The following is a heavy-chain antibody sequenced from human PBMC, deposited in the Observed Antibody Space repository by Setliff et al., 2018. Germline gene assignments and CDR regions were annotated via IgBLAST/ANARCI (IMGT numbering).Heavy chain of an antibody. CDR2: ISVYSGNA. D-gene: IGHD1-1*01. CDR3: ARDMGQPYYFES. Sequence: ASVKVSCKASGYSFSDSAVSWVRQAPGQGLEWVGWISVYSGNAYYAQKLQDRVTLTTDTSTTTAYLELRSLRPDDTAVYYCARDMGQPYYFESWGLGTLVTVSS. V-gene: IGHV1-18*01. CDR1: GYSFSDSA. J-gene: IGHJ4*02.